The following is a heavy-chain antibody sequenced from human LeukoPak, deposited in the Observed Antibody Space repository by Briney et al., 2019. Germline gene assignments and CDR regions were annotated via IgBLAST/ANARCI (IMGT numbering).Heavy chain of an antibody. CDR3: AKGDSGWYAGY. V-gene: IGHV3-23*01. CDR1: GFSVSTYA. D-gene: IGHD6-19*01. Sequence: GGSLRLSCAASGFSVSTYAMTWVRQAPGKGPEWVSAISSIGDNTYYADSVKGRFTMYRDSSKNMLYLQMNSLRAEDTAIYYCAKGDSGWYAGYWGQGTLVTVSS. J-gene: IGHJ4*02. CDR2: ISSIGDNT.